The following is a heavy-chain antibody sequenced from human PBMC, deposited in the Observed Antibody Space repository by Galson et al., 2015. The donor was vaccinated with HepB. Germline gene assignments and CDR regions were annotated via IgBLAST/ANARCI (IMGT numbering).Heavy chain of an antibody. J-gene: IGHJ5*01. D-gene: IGHD3-3*01. CDR2: INPNSGGT. Sequence: SCKASGYTFTNYYIHWVRQAPGQGLEWMGWINPNSGGTKYAQRFQGWVTLTRDTSIRTAYMELSAVKSDDTAVYYCARDGDNFDFWSGPSNWFDSWGQGTVVSVSS. CDR1: GYTFTNYY. V-gene: IGHV1-2*04. CDR3: ARDGDNFDFWSGPSNWFDS.